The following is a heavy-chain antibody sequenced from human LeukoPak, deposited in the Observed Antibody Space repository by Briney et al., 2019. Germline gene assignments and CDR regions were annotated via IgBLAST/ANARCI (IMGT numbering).Heavy chain of an antibody. Sequence: PGGSLRLSCAASGFTLDDYAMHWVRQPPGKGPEWVSSSSWNSGSTTYADSVKGRFTISRDNAKNALYLQMNSLRAEDTALYYCAKDVRKELKPHSSSLGSGYLDYWGQGTLVTVSS. J-gene: IGHJ4*02. CDR2: SSWNSGST. CDR3: AKDVRKELKPHSSSLGSGYLDY. V-gene: IGHV3-9*01. D-gene: IGHD6-13*01. CDR1: GFTLDDYA.